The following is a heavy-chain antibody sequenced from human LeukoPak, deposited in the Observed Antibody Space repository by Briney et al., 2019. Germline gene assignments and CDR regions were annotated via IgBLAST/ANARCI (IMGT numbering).Heavy chain of an antibody. CDR3: ARDGSYDYFDY. CDR1: GYTFTGYY. V-gene: IGHV1-69*05. Sequence: SVKVSCKASGYTFTGYYMHWLRQAPGQGLEWMGGIIPIFGTANYAQKFQGRVTITTDESTSTAYMELSSLRSEDTAVYYCARDGSYDYFDYWGQGTLVTVS. D-gene: IGHD5-18*01. CDR2: IIPIFGTA. J-gene: IGHJ4*02.